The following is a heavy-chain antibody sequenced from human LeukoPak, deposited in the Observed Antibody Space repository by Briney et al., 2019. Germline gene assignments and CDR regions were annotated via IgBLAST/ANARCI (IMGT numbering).Heavy chain of an antibody. CDR2: ISDSGSTI. Sequence: GGSLRLSCAASGFSFDTYEMNWVRQAPGKGLEWVSYISDSGSTIYYADSVKGRFTISRDNAHNSLYLQMNSLRAEDTAVYYCARGYDILTGVDYWGQGTLVTVSS. CDR1: GFSFDTYE. CDR3: ARGYDILTGVDY. J-gene: IGHJ4*02. D-gene: IGHD3-9*01. V-gene: IGHV3-48*03.